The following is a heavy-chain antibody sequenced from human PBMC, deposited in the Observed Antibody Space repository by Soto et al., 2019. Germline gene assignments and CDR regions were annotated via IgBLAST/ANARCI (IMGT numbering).Heavy chain of an antibody. J-gene: IGHJ6*02. CDR1: GFTFNNYG. CDR3: ARRQIPPPTRGAANARGGMDV. V-gene: IGHV3-33*01. CDR2: IWNDGSNN. Sequence: QVQLVESGGGVVQPGRSLRLSCAASGFTFNNYGMHWVRQAPGKGLEWLAVIWNDGSNNYYANSVKGRFTISRDNSKNTLYLQMSSLRAEYTAVYYCARRQIPPPTRGAANARGGMDVWGQGTTVTVSS. D-gene: IGHD6-13*01.